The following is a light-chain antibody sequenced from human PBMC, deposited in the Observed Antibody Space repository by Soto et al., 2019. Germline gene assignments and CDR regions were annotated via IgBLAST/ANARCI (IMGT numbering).Light chain of an antibody. CDR1: SSDIGGYNY. J-gene: IGLJ1*01. CDR3: SSFTSGTTLYV. Sequence: QSVLTQPASVTGSPGQSITISCIGTSSDIGGYNYVSWYQQHPGKVPTLIMFEVTTRPSGISDRFSGSKSGNTASLTISGLQADDEADYYCSSFTSGTTLYVFGTGTKVTVL. V-gene: IGLV2-14*01. CDR2: EVT.